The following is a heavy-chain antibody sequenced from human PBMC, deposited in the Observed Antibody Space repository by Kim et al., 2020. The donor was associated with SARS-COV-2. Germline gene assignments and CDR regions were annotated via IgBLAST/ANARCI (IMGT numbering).Heavy chain of an antibody. V-gene: IGHV4-59*09. CDR3: ARGPYCSSTSCYGEGWFDP. J-gene: IGHJ5*02. Sequence: SRVTISVDTSKNQFSLKLSSVTAADTAVYYCARGPYCSSTSCYGEGWFDPWGQGTLVTVSS. D-gene: IGHD2-2*01.